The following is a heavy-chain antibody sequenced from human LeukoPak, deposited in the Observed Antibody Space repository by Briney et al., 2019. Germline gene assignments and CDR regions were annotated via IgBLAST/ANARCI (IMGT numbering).Heavy chain of an antibody. CDR3: AKVQRVFYDRSGPSYYFDY. J-gene: IGHJ4*02. V-gene: IGHV3-23*01. CDR1: GFTFSTYA. Sequence: PGGSLRLSCAASGFTFSTYAMSWVRQAPGKGLEWVSGISGSGGSTYYADSVKGRFTTSRDNSKNTLYLQMNSLRAEDTAVFYCAKVQRVFYDRSGPSYYFDYWGQGTLVTVPS. CDR2: ISGSGGST. D-gene: IGHD3-22*01.